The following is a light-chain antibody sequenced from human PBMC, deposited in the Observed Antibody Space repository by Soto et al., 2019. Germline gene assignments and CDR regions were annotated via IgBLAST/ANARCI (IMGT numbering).Light chain of an antibody. CDR3: QQANSFPWT. CDR1: QGISHW. Sequence: DLQMTQAPASVSASVGDRVTITCRASQGISHWLAWYQQKPGKAPKPLIYEASSLERGVPARFSGSGSGTDFTLTISSLQPEDFATYYCQQANSFPWTFGQGTKVEFK. V-gene: IGKV1-12*02. J-gene: IGKJ1*01. CDR2: EAS.